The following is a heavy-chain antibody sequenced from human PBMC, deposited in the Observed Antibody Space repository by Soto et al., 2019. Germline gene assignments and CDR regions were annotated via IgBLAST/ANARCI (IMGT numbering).Heavy chain of an antibody. J-gene: IGHJ5*02. CDR1: GGSVSSRSYF. Sequence: QLQLQESGPGLVTPSETLSLTCTVSGGSVSSRSYFWAWVRQSPAKGLEWIGSINYRGTTYYIASLKSRATTSIDTSKNQFSLRLNSVTAADTAVYYCARLVARGGGSCKFDPWGQGTLVTVSS. CDR3: ARLVARGGGSCKFDP. D-gene: IGHD2-15*01. V-gene: IGHV4-39*01. CDR2: INYRGTT.